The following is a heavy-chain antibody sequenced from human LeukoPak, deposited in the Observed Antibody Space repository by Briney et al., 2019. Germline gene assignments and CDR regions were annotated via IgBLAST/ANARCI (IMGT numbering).Heavy chain of an antibody. J-gene: IGHJ5*02. V-gene: IGHV4-4*07. CDR3: ARICSSPYRGFDP. Sequence: PSETLSLTCTVSGGSISSYYWSWIRQPAGKGLEWIGRIYTSGSTNHNPSLKSRVTISVDTSKNQFSLKLSSVTAADTAVYYCARICSSPYRGFDPWGQGTLVTVSS. CDR2: IYTSGST. CDR1: GGSISSYY. D-gene: IGHD6-6*01.